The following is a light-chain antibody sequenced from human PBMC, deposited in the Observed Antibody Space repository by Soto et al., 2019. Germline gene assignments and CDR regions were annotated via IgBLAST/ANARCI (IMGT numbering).Light chain of an antibody. J-gene: IGKJ2*01. V-gene: IGKV1-39*01. CDR1: QNIDNL. CDR3: QQSFNSPT. Sequence: DIQMTQSPSSLSASVGDRVTLTCRASQNIDNLLNWYHHKPGKAPKLLISGTSTLESVVPPGFSGSGSGTVFTLTISSLQAEHVGIYYCQQSFNSPTFGQGTKLEIK. CDR2: GTS.